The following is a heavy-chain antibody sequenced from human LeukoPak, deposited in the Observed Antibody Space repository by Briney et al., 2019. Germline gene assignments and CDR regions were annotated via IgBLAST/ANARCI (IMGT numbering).Heavy chain of an antibody. CDR3: ARGGRWTDYGMDV. J-gene: IGHJ6*02. CDR1: GGSFSGYY. Sequence: SETLSLTCAVYGGSFSGYYWSWIRQPPGKGLEWIGEINHSGSTNYNPSLKSRVTISVDTSKNQFSLKLSSVTAADTAVYYCARGGRWTDYGMDVWGQGTTVTVS. D-gene: IGHD5-24*01. V-gene: IGHV4-34*01. CDR2: INHSGST.